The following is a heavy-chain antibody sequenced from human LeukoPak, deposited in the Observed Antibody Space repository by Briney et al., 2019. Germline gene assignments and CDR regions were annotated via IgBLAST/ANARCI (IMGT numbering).Heavy chain of an antibody. CDR2: ISYDGSNK. D-gene: IGHD4-17*01. CDR3: AREVHYGDQNDY. Sequence: PGRSLRLSCAASGFTFSSYAMHWVRQAPGKGLEWVAVISYDGSNKYYADSVKGRFTISRDNSKNTLYLQMNSLRAEDTAVYYCAREVHYGDQNDYWGQGTLVTVSS. J-gene: IGHJ4*02. CDR1: GFTFSSYA. V-gene: IGHV3-30*04.